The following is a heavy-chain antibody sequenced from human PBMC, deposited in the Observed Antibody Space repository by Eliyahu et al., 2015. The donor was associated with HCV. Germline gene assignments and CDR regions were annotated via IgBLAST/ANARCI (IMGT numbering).Heavy chain of an antibody. CDR1: GYSISSDYF. V-gene: IGHV4-38-2*01. D-gene: IGHD3-16*01. CDR3: ARGGIGRVFDP. CDR2: IYKDGST. J-gene: IGHJ5*02. Sequence: QVQLQESGPGLVKPSETLSLTCAVSGYSISSDYFWGWIWQPPGKGLEWIGSIYKDGSTYYNPSLKSRVTMSVDPSKNQFSLKLRSVTAADTDVYYCARGGIGRVFDPWGQGTLVTVSS.